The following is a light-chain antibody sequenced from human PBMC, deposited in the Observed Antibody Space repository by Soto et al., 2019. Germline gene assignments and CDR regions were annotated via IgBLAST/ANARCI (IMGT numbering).Light chain of an antibody. J-gene: IGKJ3*01. CDR2: KAS. CDR3: QLSFT. Sequence: DIQMTQSPSTLSASVGDRVTITCRASQSISSRLAWYQQKPGKAPKLLIYKASSLQSGVPSRFSGSGSGTEFTLTISSLQPDDFVTYYCQLSFTFGPGTKVDIK. V-gene: IGKV1-5*03. CDR1: QSISSR.